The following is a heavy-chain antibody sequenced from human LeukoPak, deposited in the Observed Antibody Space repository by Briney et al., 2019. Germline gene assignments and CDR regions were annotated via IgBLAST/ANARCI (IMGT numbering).Heavy chain of an antibody. CDR3: ARGEGGPDAFDL. J-gene: IGHJ3*01. CDR1: GGSISSSNW. Sequence: SGTLSLTCAVSGGSISSSNWWSWVRQPPGKGLEWIGYIYYSGSTNYNPSLKSRVTMSVDTSRNQFSLKLRSVTAADTAVYYCARGEGGPDAFDLWGQGTMVIVSS. D-gene: IGHD3-16*01. V-gene: IGHV4-4*02. CDR2: IYYSGST.